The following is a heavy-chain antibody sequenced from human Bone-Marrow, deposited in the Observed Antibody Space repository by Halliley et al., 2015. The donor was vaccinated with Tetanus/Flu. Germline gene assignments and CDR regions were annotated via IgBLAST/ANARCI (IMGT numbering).Heavy chain of an antibody. Sequence: TLSLTCAVNGGSLPGNYWRWIRQPPGKGLGWIGENIKTGSTDYKPSLKGRVTTSVGTSKKQLSLHLRAVIAADSAVYYCMRAQGPYFNGMDVWGQGTPVTVSS. V-gene: IGHV4-34*12. CDR2: NIKTGST. CDR3: MRAQGPYFNGMDV. J-gene: IGHJ6*02. CDR1: GGSLPGNY.